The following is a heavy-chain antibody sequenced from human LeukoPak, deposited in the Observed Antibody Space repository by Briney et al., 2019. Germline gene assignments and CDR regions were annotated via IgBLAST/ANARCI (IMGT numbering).Heavy chain of an antibody. CDR1: GFTFSSYA. Sequence: GGSLRLSCAAPGFTFSSYAMHWVRQAPGKGLEWVAVISYDGSNKYYADSVKGRFTISRDNSKNTLYLQMNSLRAEDTAVYYCARGEWDYWGQGTLVTVSS. V-gene: IGHV3-30*04. J-gene: IGHJ4*02. CDR2: ISYDGSNK. D-gene: IGHD2-8*01. CDR3: ARGEWDY.